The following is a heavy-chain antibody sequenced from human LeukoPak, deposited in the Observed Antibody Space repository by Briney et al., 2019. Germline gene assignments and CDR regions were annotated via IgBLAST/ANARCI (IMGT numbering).Heavy chain of an antibody. D-gene: IGHD3-22*01. Sequence: SETLSLTCAVSGGSISSGGYSWSWIRQPPGKGLEWIGYTYHSGSTYYNPSLKSRVTISVDRSKNQFSLKLSSVTAADTAVYYCARSGYYEATFDYWGQGTLVTVSS. CDR2: TYHSGST. V-gene: IGHV4-30-2*01. CDR1: GGSISSGGYS. CDR3: ARSGYYEATFDY. J-gene: IGHJ4*02.